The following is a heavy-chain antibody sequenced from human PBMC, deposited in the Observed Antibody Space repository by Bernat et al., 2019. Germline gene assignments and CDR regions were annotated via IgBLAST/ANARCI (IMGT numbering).Heavy chain of an antibody. CDR1: GFTFGNYN. Sequence: VQLVESGGGLVQPGGSLRLSCAASGFTFGNYNIHWVRQAPGKGLVWVSRINGDGSSTTYADSVKGRFTISRDNAKNTLYLQMNSLRADDTAVDYCAKYFGSGTYGLDYWGQGTLVTVSS. V-gene: IGHV3-74*02. J-gene: IGHJ4*02. D-gene: IGHD3-10*01. CDR3: AKYFGSGTYGLDY. CDR2: INGDGSST.